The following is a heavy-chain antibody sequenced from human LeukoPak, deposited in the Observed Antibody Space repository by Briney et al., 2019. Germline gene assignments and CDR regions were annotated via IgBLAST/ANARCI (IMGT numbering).Heavy chain of an antibody. Sequence: SETLSLTCIVSGDSISSYYWSWIRQPPGKGLEWIGYIYYSGSTNYNPSLKSRVTISADASKNHFSLKLSSVTAADTAVYYCARDRSLGIIDYWGQGTLVTVSS. V-gene: IGHV4-59*01. CDR1: GDSISSYY. CDR3: ARDRSLGIIDY. D-gene: IGHD3-16*01. J-gene: IGHJ4*02. CDR2: IYYSGST.